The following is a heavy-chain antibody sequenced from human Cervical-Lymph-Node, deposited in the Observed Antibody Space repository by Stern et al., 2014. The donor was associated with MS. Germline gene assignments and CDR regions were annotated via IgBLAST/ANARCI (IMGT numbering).Heavy chain of an antibody. CDR3: ARPYCTGAACDSLDAFEI. CDR1: GYSFTTYW. CDR2: IYPGDSDT. J-gene: IGHJ3*02. D-gene: IGHD2-8*02. V-gene: IGHV5-51*03. Sequence: VQLVESGAEVKKPGESLKISCKASGYSFTTYWIGWVRLLPGKGLVRMRIIYPGDSDTTYRPSFQGPGTISADKSITTAYTQWSSLRASATAMYYCARPYCTGAACDSLDAFEIWGQGTMVTVSS.